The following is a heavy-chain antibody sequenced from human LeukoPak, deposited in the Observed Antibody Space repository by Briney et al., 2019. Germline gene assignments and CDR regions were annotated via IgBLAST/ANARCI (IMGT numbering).Heavy chain of an antibody. CDR1: GYSISSGYY. J-gene: IGHJ5*02. V-gene: IGHV4-38-2*02. CDR3: ARDLSYYVWGSYRYTAFDP. Sequence: SETLSLTCTVSGYSISSGYYWGWIRQPPGKGLEWIGSIYHSGSTYYNPSLKSRVTISVDKSKNQFSLKLSSVTAADTAVYYCARDLSYYVWGSYRYTAFDPWGQGTLVTVSS. D-gene: IGHD3-16*02. CDR2: IYHSGST.